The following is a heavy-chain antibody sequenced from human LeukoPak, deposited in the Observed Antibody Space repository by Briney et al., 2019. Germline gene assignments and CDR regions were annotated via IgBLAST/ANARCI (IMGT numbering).Heavy chain of an antibody. CDR2: IYYSGST. CDR1: GGSISSYY. V-gene: IGHV4-59*01. D-gene: IGHD3-9*01. CDR3: ARDPSFYDILTGYRTNWYFDL. J-gene: IGHJ2*01. Sequence: SETLSLTCTVPGGSISSYYWSWIRQPPGKGLEWIGYIYYSGSTNYNPSLKSRVTISVYTSKNQFSLKLSSVTAADTAVYYCARDPSFYDILTGYRTNWYFDLWGRGTLVTVSS.